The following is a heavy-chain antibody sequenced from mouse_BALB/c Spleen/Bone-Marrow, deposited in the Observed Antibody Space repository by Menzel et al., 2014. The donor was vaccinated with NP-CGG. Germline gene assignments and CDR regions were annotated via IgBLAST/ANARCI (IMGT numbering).Heavy chain of an antibody. CDR3: ARCGLGEMAY. V-gene: IGHV1S56*01. J-gene: IGHJ3*01. D-gene: IGHD3-1*01. Sequence: QVHVKQSGPELVKPGASVRLSCKASGYTFTSYYIHWVKQRPGQGLEWIGWIYPGNVNTKYNEKFKGKATLTADKSPSTAYMQPSSLTSEDSAVYLCARCGLGEMAYWGQGTLVTVSA. CDR2: IYPGNVNT. CDR1: GYTFTSYY.